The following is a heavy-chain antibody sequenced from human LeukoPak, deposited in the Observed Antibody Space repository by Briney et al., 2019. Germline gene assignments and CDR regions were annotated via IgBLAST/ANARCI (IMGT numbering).Heavy chain of an antibody. CDR2: TSSSGSTI. D-gene: IGHD2-15*01. CDR3: ARVPTVGSGGYQFDY. V-gene: IGHV3-48*03. J-gene: IGHJ4*02. CDR1: GLTFSSYE. Sequence: SGGSLTLSCAPSGLTFSSYEINWVRQAPGKGREWVSYTSSSGSTIYYAYSVKGRFTISRDKAKKSLYLQMNSLRAEDTAVYYCARVPTVGSGGYQFDYWGQGTLVTVSS.